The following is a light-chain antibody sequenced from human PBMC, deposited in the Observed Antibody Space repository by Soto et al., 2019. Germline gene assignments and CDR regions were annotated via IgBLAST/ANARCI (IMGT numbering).Light chain of an antibody. Sequence: EIVLTQSPGTLSLSPGDSATLSCRASQTVISDYLAWYQQTPGQAPRLLIYGASSRATDTPDRFSGRGSGTDFSLTISRLEPGDFAVYYCQVYGNSMWTFGQGTKADIK. CDR2: GAS. V-gene: IGKV3-20*01. CDR1: QTVISDY. CDR3: QVYGNSMWT. J-gene: IGKJ1*01.